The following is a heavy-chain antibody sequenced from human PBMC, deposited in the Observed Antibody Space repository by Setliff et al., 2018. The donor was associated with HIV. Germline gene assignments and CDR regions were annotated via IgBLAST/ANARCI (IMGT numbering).Heavy chain of an antibody. V-gene: IGHV4-61*09. J-gene: IGHJ6*02. D-gene: IGHD1-26*01. CDR1: GGSISSGSYY. Sequence: SETLSLTCTVSGGSISSGSYYWSWIRQPAGKGLEWIGHIYTSGSTNYNPSLKSRVTISVDTSKNQFSLKLSSVTAADTAVYFCARGFYREAMDVWGPGTTVTVSS. CDR2: IYTSGST. CDR3: ARGFYREAMDV.